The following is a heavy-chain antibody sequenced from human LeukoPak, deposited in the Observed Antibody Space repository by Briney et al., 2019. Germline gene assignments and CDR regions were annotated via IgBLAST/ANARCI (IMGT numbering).Heavy chain of an antibody. D-gene: IGHD6-19*01. J-gene: IGHJ4*02. V-gene: IGHV3-74*03. Sequence: GGSLRLSCAGSGFNFTGYWMHWVRQAPGKGLEWISRLYSDGRSLTYADSVMGRFTISRDNAKNMLYLQMKSLRAEDTAVYYCARGRGLGELAVASFDSWGQGILVTVSS. CDR3: ARGRGLGELAVASFDS. CDR1: GFNFTGYW. CDR2: LYSDGRSL.